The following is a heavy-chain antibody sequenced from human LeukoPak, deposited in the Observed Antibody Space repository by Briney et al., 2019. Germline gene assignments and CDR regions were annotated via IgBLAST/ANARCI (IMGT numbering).Heavy chain of an antibody. D-gene: IGHD3-22*01. Sequence: PSETLSLTCTVSGDSISSSSYYWGWIRQPPGKGLEWIGSIYYSGSTYYNPSLKSRVTISVDTSKNQFSLKLSSVTAADTAVYYCARAGYYYDSSGYFDYWGQGTLVTVSS. CDR3: ARAGYYYDSSGYFDY. CDR2: IYYSGST. V-gene: IGHV4-39*07. CDR1: GDSISSSSYY. J-gene: IGHJ4*02.